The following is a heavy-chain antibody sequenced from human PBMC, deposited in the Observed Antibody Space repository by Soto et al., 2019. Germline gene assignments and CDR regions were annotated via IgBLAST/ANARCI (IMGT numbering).Heavy chain of an antibody. CDR1: GGSISSYD. D-gene: IGHD2-15*01. J-gene: IGHJ4*02. CDR2: IYYSGST. Sequence: SETLSLTCTVSGGSISSYDWSWIRQPPGKGLEWIGNIYYSGSTYYNPSLKSRVTISVDTSKNQFSLKLSSVTAADTAMYFCARHARGSCYSWGQGTLVTVSS. CDR3: ARHARGSCYS. V-gene: IGHV4-59*04.